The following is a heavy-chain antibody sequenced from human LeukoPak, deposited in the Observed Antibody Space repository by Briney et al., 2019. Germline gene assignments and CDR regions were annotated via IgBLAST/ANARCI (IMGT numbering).Heavy chain of an antibody. CDR2: IYYSGST. CDR3: ARDPMVRYTPRDCYYGMDV. V-gene: IGHV4-39*07. J-gene: IGHJ6*02. CDR1: GGSISSSSYY. Sequence: SETLSLTCTVSGGSISSSSYYWGWIRQPPGKGLEWIGSIYYSGSTYYNPSLKSRVTISVDTSKNQFSLKLSSVTAADTAVYYCARDPMVRYTPRDCYYGMDVWGQGTTVTVSS. D-gene: IGHD3-10*01.